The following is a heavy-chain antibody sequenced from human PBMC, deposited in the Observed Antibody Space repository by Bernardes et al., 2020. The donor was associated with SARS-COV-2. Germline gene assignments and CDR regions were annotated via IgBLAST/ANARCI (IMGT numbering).Heavy chain of an antibody. Sequence: ETLRLSCAVSAPSVSDYAMNWVRQAPGKGLEWVASISGSGTTYYTDSVEGRFTISRDNSKTTLFLQMNSLRVDDTAIYYCARGPPLPQYFQHWGQGTLVTVSS. D-gene: IGHD3-16*02. CDR2: ISGSGTT. CDR1: APSVSDYA. CDR3: ARGPPLPQYFQH. J-gene: IGHJ1*01. V-gene: IGHV3-23*01.